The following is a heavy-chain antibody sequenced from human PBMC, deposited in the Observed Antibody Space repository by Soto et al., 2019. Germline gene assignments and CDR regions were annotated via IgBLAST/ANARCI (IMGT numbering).Heavy chain of an antibody. Sequence: EVQLVESGGGVVRPGGSLSLSCAASGFTFHDFAMHWVRQVPGRGLEWVAGINWNGDRTGYAESVRGRFTISRDNAKNHLFLQMNALRDEDTALCYRVRGGASDRFAFDIWGRGTLVTVSS. CDR1: GFTFHDFA. CDR3: VRGGASDRFAFDI. V-gene: IGHV3-20*04. CDR2: INWNGDRT. J-gene: IGHJ3*02.